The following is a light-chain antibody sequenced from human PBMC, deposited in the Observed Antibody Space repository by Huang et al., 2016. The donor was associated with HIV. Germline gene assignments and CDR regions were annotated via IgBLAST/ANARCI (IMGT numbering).Light chain of an antibody. Sequence: VVLTQSPLYLSVTLGQPASISCRSSQSLIHSNGNTYLNWFQQRPGPSPRRLISQGSRRDSGVPDRFSDSGSGTDFTLKISRVEAEDVGVYYYMQGTHLFTFGGGTRVDIK. V-gene: IGKV2-30*02. CDR1: QSLIHSNGNTY. J-gene: IGKJ4*01. CDR3: MQGTHLFT. CDR2: QGS.